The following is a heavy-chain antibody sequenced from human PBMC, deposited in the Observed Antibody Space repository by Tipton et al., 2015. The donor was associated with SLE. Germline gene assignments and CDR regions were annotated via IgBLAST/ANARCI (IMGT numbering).Heavy chain of an antibody. CDR3: ARVRDFFDTSAAYSWWFDP. J-gene: IGHJ5*02. Sequence: TLSLTCAVYGGPFNDYYWSWIRQPPGKGLEWIGEVTQSGATNYNPSLKSRVTISVDTSKSQFYLRLSSVTAADTAVYYCARVRDFFDTSAAYSWWFDPWGQGTLVTVSS. V-gene: IGHV4-34*10. D-gene: IGHD3-22*01. CDR1: GGPFNDYY. CDR2: VTQSGAT.